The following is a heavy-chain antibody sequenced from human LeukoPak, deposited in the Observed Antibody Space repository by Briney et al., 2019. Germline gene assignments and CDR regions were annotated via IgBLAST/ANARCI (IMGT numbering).Heavy chain of an antibody. V-gene: IGHV3-7*05. CDR2: IKEDGREK. J-gene: IGHJ1*01. CDR1: GFTFSRYW. D-gene: IGHD2-15*01. Sequence: GGSLRLSCAASGFTFSRYWMSWVRQAPGKGLEWVANIKEDGREKFYVDSVKGRFTISRDNAKDSLYLQMNSLRAEDTAVYHCAREDGFCSGGSCYQHWGQGTLVTVSS. CDR3: AREDGFCSGGSCYQH.